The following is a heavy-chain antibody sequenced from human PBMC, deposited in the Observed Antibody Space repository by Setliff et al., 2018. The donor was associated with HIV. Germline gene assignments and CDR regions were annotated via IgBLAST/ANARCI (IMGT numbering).Heavy chain of an antibody. CDR1: GYTFNNYG. CDR2: INTHSGYT. V-gene: IGHV1-18*01. CDR3: AKFAPGGHSEIASEGISHFDS. J-gene: IGHJ4*02. D-gene: IGHD6-13*01. Sequence: GASVKVSCKASGYTFNNYGISWVRQAPGQGLEWMGWINTHSGYTNYAQNVQGRVTVTMDTSTSTAYMELRSLKSDDTAVYYCAKFAPGGHSEIASEGISHFDSWGQGTLVTVSS.